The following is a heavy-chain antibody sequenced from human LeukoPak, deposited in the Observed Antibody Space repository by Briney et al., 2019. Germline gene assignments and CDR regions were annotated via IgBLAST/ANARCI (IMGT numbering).Heavy chain of an antibody. CDR1: GGSISSSSYY. J-gene: IGHJ4*02. CDR2: IYYSGST. Sequence: PSETLSLTCTVSGGSISSSSYYWGWIRQPQGKGLEWIGSIYYSGSTYYNPSLKSRVTISVDTSKNQFSLKLSSVTAADTAVYYCARDLTAMVAGDYRGQGTLVTVSS. CDR3: ARDLTAMVAGDY. V-gene: IGHV4-39*07. D-gene: IGHD5-18*01.